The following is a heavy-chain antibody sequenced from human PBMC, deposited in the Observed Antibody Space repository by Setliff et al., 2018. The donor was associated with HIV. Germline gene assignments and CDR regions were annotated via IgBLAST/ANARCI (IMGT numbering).Heavy chain of an antibody. D-gene: IGHD1-26*01. Sequence: PGGSLRLSCVTSGFTFSNYWMAWVRQAPGKGLEWVANIKPDESEKYYVDSVKGRFTISRDNAKNSLYLQMNNLRVEDTALYYCASDNPSTYGTAWDLFDSWGQGTLGTVSS. V-gene: IGHV3-7*01. CDR1: GFTFSNYW. J-gene: IGHJ4*02. CDR3: ASDNPSTYGTAWDLFDS. CDR2: IKPDESEK.